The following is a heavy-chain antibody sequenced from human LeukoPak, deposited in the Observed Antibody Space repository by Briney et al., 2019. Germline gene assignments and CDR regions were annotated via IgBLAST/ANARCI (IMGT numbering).Heavy chain of an antibody. Sequence: ASVKVSCKASGYTFTSYFMHWVRQAPGQGLDWMGIINPSGGSTSYAQKFQGRVTMPRDTSTSTVYMELSSLRSEDTAVYYCASDSADYGDYDYWGQGTLVTVSS. V-gene: IGHV1-46*01. J-gene: IGHJ4*02. D-gene: IGHD4-17*01. CDR2: INPSGGST. CDR3: ASDSADYGDYDY. CDR1: GYTFTSYF.